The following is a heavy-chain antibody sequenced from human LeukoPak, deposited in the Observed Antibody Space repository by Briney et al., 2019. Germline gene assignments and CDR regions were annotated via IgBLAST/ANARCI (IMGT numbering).Heavy chain of an antibody. D-gene: IGHD3-22*01. CDR3: ARASGGTGITMIVVVSPDY. CDR2: INPNSGVT. CDR1: GYTFTDDY. J-gene: IGHJ4*02. V-gene: IGHV1-2*02. Sequence: GASVKVSCKASGYTFTDDYVHWVRQAPGQGLEWMGWINPNSGVTNYAQKFQGRVTMTRDTSISTAYMELSRLRSDDTAVYYCARASGGTGITMIVVVSPDYWGQGTLVTVSS.